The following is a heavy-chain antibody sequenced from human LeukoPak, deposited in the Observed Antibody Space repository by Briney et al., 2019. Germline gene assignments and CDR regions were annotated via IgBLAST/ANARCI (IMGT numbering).Heavy chain of an antibody. CDR1: GYTFTGYY. D-gene: IGHD3-10*01. CDR2: INPNSGGT. Sequence: GASVKVSCKASGYTFTGYYMHWVRQAPGQGLEWMGWINPNSGGTNYAQKFQGRVTMTRDTSISTAYMELSRLRSDDTAVYYCARAAWFGELSPVDYWGQGTLVTVSS. J-gene: IGHJ4*02. CDR3: ARAAWFGELSPVDY. V-gene: IGHV1-2*02.